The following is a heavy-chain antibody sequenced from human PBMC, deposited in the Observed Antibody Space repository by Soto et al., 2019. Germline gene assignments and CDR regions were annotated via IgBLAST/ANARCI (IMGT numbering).Heavy chain of an antibody. Sequence: QVQLVESGGGVVQPGRSLRLSCAASGFPFSSYGMHWVREAPGKGLEWVAVISYDGSNKYYADSVKGRFTISRDNSASTLYLQMNSLRPEDTALYYCVGGQDYFDDRGQGTLVSVSP. CDR2: ISYDGSNK. J-gene: IGHJ4*02. CDR3: VGGQDYFDD. CDR1: GFPFSSYG. V-gene: IGHV3-30*03. D-gene: IGHD3-10*01.